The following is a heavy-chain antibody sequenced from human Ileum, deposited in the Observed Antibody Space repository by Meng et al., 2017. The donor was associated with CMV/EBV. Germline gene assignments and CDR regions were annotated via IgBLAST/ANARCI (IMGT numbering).Heavy chain of an antibody. V-gene: IGHV4-4*07. CDR2: IYSSGII. CDR3: ARLQAWDWFDP. CDR1: CVRMNSCS. Sequence: GASLVHASKDRCYHCTFYCVRMNSCSCGRVRQRAGRGMDWIGRIYSSGIINYKLSLKSWVTVSVDSMENQFFLKVNSVAAADTAVSYCARLQAWDWFDPWGQGTLVTVSS. J-gene: IGHJ5*02. D-gene: IGHD4-11*01.